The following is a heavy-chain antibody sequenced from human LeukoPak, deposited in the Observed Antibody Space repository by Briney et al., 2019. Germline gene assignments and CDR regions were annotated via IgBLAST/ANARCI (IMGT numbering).Heavy chain of an antibody. V-gene: IGHV4-34*01. D-gene: IGHD3-3*01. Sequence: SESLSLTCAVYGGSLSGYYWSWIRQPPGKGLEWIGEINHSGSTTYHPSFKSRVTISVETSKNQFSLKLSSGTAADRAANYWAGGKRLWLLFCDRPRYYFDYWGQGTLVTVSP. CDR1: GGSLSGYY. CDR3: AGGKRLWLLFCDRPRYYFDY. CDR2: INHSGST. J-gene: IGHJ4*02.